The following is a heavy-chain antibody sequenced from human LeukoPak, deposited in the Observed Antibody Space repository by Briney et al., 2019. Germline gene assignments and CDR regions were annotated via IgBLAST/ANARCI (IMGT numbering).Heavy chain of an antibody. D-gene: IGHD1-20*01. V-gene: IGHV1-2*02. CDR3: ARDRLTGTANWFDP. CDR2: ISPNSGGT. Sequence: GASVKVSCKASGYTFTGYYMHWVRQAPGQGLEWMGWISPNSGGTNYAQKFQGRVTMTRDTSISTAYMELSRLRSDDTAVYYCARDRLTGTANWFDPWGQGTLVTVSS. CDR1: GYTFTGYY. J-gene: IGHJ5*02.